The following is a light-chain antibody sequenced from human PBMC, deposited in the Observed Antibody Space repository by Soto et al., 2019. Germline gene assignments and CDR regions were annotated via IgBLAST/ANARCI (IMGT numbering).Light chain of an antibody. Sequence: EIMLTHCPAPLSVSPWKRSTLSCLTSQSISSYLRWYQQTPGEAPRLVIYDVFTSASGIPARVSGSGSGIDFTLTLRRQEPADFVLHCCHNFRAFGQGTRLEIK. V-gene: IGKV3-15*01. CDR1: QSISSY. CDR3: HNFRA. CDR2: DVF. J-gene: IGKJ5*01.